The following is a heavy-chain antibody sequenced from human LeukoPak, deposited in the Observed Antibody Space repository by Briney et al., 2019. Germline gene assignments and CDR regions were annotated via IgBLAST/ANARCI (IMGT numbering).Heavy chain of an antibody. V-gene: IGHV4-34*01. J-gene: IGHJ4*02. CDR1: GGSFSGYY. D-gene: IGHD1-26*01. CDR3: ARGVVGATTDY. CDR2: INHSGST. Sequence: PSETLSLTCAVYGGSFSGYYWSWIRQPPGKGLEWIGEINHSGSTNCNPSLKSRVTISVDTSKNQFSLKLSSVTAADTAVYYCARGVVGATTDYWGQGTLVTVPS.